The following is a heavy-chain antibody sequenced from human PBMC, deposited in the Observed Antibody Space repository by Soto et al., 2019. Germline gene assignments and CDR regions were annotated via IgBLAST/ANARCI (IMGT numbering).Heavy chain of an antibody. D-gene: IGHD2-8*01. Sequence: SETLSLTCVVSGASISSGDYAWSWIRQPPGKRLEWIGYVYYSGTTNYNPSLKSRVTIPVDLYKNQFTLRLSSVTTADTDLYDYARPTDVPNALRLRYFLDYWGQGTLVTVSS. J-gene: IGHJ4*02. CDR2: VYYSGTT. CDR3: ARPTDVPNALRLRYFLDY. CDR1: GASISSGDYA. V-gene: IGHV4-61*08.